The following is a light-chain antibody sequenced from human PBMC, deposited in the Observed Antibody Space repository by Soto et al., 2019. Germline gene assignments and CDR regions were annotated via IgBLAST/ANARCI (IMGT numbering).Light chain of an antibody. Sequence: QSALTQPASVSGSPGQSITISCTGTSSDVGGYNYVSWYQQHPGKAPQLMIYDVSNRPSGVSNRFSGSRSGNTASLTISGLQAEYEADYYCSSYSSSITYVFGTGTKLTVL. CDR2: DVS. CDR1: SSDVGGYNY. CDR3: SSYSSSITYV. J-gene: IGLJ1*01. V-gene: IGLV2-14*03.